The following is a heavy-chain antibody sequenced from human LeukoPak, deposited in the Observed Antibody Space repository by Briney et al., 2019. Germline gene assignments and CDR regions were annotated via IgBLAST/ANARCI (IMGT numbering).Heavy chain of an antibody. CDR2: SGST. Sequence: SETLSPTCTVSGGSFSDYYWTWLRQPPGKGLEWIGYSGSTNYNPSLKSRVTISIDTSKRHFPLTLSSVTAADTAVYYCARTRRHYYGSGKNLTPWPADLDVWGQGTTVTVS. CDR3: ARTRRHYYGSGKNLTPWPADLDV. D-gene: IGHD3-10*01. V-gene: IGHV4-59*01. CDR1: GGSFSDYY. J-gene: IGHJ6*02.